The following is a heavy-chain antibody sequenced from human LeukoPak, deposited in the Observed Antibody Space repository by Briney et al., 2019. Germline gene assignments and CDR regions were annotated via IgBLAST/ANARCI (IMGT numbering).Heavy chain of an antibody. CDR3: ATVRQWLEAGWGWFDY. CDR1: GFAFSTYE. V-gene: IGHV3-48*03. CDR2: LSSSGSTI. J-gene: IGHJ4*02. Sequence: GGSLRLSCSASGFAFSTYEMNRVRQAPGKGLEWVSYLSSSGSTIYYADSVKGRFTISRDNAKNSLYLQMNSLRAEDTAIYYCATVRQWLEAGWGWFDYWGQGTLVTVSS. D-gene: IGHD6-19*01.